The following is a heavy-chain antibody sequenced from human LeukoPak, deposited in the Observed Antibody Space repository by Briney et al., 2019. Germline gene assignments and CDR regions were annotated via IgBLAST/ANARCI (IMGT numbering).Heavy chain of an antibody. Sequence: ASVKVSCKASGYTFTGYYTHWVRQAPGQGLEWMGWINPNSGGTNYAQKFQGRVTMTRDTSISTAYMELSRLRSDDTAVYYCARRLPRYNYFDYWGQGALVTVSS. D-gene: IGHD1-20*01. CDR3: ARRLPRYNYFDY. CDR1: GYTFTGYY. CDR2: INPNSGGT. J-gene: IGHJ4*02. V-gene: IGHV1-2*02.